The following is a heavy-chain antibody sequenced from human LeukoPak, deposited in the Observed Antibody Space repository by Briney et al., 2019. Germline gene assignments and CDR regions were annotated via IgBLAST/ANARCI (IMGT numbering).Heavy chain of an antibody. Sequence: LECFSYISSSGSTIYYADSVKGRFTISRYNAKNSLYLQMNSLRAEDTAVYYCARELAAFDIWGQGTMVTVSS. J-gene: IGHJ3*02. V-gene: IGHV3-11*01. D-gene: IGHD1-1*01. CDR2: ISSSGSTI. CDR3: ARELAAFDI.